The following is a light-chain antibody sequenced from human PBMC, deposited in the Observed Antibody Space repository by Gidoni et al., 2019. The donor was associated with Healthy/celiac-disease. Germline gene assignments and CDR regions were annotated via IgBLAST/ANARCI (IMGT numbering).Light chain of an antibody. CDR2: LGS. J-gene: IGKJ1*01. CDR3: MQALQTPWT. CDR1: QSLLHSNGYNY. V-gene: IGKV2-28*01. Sequence: DIVMTQSPLSLPVTPGEPASISGRSSQSLLHSNGYNYLDWYLQKPGQSPQLLIYLGSNRASGVTDRFSGSGSGTDFTLKISRVEAEDVGVYYCMQALQTPWTFGQGTKVEIK.